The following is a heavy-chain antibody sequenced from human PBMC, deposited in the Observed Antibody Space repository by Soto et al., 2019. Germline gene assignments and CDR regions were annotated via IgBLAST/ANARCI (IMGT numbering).Heavy chain of an antibody. V-gene: IGHV4-39*01. CDR2: IYYSGST. J-gene: IGHJ6*02. Sequence: PSETLSLTCTVSGGSIISSSYYWGWIRQPPGKGLEWIGSIYYSGSTYYNPSLKSRVTISVDTSKNQFSLKLSSVTAADTAVYYCARHQITMVRGVIKYYYGMDVWGQGTTVTVSS. CDR1: GGSIISSSYY. D-gene: IGHD3-10*01. CDR3: ARHQITMVRGVIKYYYGMDV.